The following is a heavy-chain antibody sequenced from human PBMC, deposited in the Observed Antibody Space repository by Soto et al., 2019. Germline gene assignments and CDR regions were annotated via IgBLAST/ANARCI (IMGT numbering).Heavy chain of an antibody. V-gene: IGHV3-21*06. CDR1: GFTFGSQT. D-gene: IGHD2-21*02. CDR2: ISSGNSYI. CDR3: ARGFGSYDCIDP. J-gene: IGHJ5*02. Sequence: EVRLVESGGGLVKPGGSLRLSCEASGFTFGSQTMIWVRQAPGKGLEWVASISSGNSYIYYGDSVKGRFTISRDNAKNSMYLQMNDLRAEDTAVYYCARGFGSYDCIDPWGQGTLVTVSS.